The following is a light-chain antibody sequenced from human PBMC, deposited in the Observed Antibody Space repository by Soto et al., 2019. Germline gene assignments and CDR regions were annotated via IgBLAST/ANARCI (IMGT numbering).Light chain of an antibody. J-gene: IGKJ5*01. CDR1: RSISSN. CDR3: QQYDKWPIT. CDR2: GAS. Sequence: EIVMTQSPATLSVSPGEGATLSCRASRSISSNLAWYQQKAGRAPRLLIYGASTRATGIPARFSGSGSGTEFTLTISSLQSEDFAVYYCQQYDKWPITFGQGTRLEIK. V-gene: IGKV3-15*01.